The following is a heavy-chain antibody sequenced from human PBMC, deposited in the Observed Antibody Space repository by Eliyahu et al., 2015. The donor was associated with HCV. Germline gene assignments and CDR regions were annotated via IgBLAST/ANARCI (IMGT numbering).Heavy chain of an antibody. CDR2: IWYDGSKK. J-gene: IGHJ4*02. CDR3: AKDQLRFLEWLIFDS. Sequence: QVQLVESGGGVAQPGRSLRLSCAASGFPFPSYGMHWVRQAPGKGLEWVAVIWYDGSKKYYADSVKGRFAVSRDNSRNTVYLQMNGLRAEDTAIYYCAKDQLRFLEWLIFDSWGPGTLVTVSS. CDR1: GFPFPSYG. V-gene: IGHV3-33*06. D-gene: IGHD3-3*01.